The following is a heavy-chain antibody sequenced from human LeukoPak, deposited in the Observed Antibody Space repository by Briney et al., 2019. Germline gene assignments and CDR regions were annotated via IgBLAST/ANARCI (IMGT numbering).Heavy chain of an antibody. Sequence: PSETLSLTCTVSGDSISSYYWSWIRQPAGKGLEWIGRIYTSGSTNYNPSLKSRVTMSVDTSKNQFSLKLSSVTAADTAVYYCARGSRIGDFWSGYYLNWGQGTLVTVSS. D-gene: IGHD3-3*01. CDR2: IYTSGST. CDR3: ARGSRIGDFWSGYYLN. J-gene: IGHJ4*02. V-gene: IGHV4-4*07. CDR1: GDSISSYY.